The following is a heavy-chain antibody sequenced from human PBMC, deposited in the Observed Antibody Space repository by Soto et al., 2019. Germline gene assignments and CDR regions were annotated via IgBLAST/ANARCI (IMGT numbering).Heavy chain of an antibody. V-gene: IGHV4-59*08. CDR3: ARHHPQQLVSDF. J-gene: IGHJ4*02. CDR1: GGSISSYY. Sequence: SETLSLTCTVSGGSISSYYWSWIRQPPGKGLEWIGYIFSSGNTNYNPSLRSRVTISVDTSKNQFSLKLSSVTAADTAVYYCARHHPQQLVSDFWGQGTLVTVSS. CDR2: IFSSGNT. D-gene: IGHD6-13*01.